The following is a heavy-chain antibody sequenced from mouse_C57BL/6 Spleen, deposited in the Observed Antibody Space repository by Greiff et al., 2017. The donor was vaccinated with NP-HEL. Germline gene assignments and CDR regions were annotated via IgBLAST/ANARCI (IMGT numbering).Heavy chain of an antibody. CDR3: AGRGYDGYGYFDV. Sequence: QVQLQQPGAELVKPGASVKLSCKASGYTFTSYWMHWVKQRPGRGLEWIGRIDPTGGGTNYNEKFKSKATLTVDKSSSTAYMQLSSLTSEDSAVYDCAGRGYDGYGYFDVWGTGTTVTVSS. CDR1: GYTFTSYW. V-gene: IGHV1-72*01. D-gene: IGHD2-3*01. J-gene: IGHJ1*03. CDR2: IDPTGGGT.